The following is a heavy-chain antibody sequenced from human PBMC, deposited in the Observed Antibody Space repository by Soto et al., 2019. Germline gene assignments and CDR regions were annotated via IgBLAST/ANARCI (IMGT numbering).Heavy chain of an antibody. CDR3: ARVRGGGPFDD. V-gene: IGHV4-31*03. Sequence: QVQLQESGPGLVKPSQTLSLTCTVSGGSISSGGYYWSWIRQHPGKGLEWIGYIYYSGSTYYNPSLNRRVTKSVDTSKNQSTLKQSSVTAADTAVYYCARVRGGGPFDDWGQGTQVTV. D-gene: IGHD1-26*01. CDR2: IYYSGST. CDR1: GGSISSGGYY. J-gene: IGHJ4*02.